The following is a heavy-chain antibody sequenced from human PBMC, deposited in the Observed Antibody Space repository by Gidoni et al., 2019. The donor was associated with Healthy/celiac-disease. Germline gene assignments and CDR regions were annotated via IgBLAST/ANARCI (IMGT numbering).Heavy chain of an antibody. CDR2: ISYDGSNK. J-gene: IGHJ4*02. CDR1: GFTFSSYG. V-gene: IGHV3-30*18. Sequence: QVQLVASGGGVVQPGRSLRLSCAASGFTFSSYGMHWVRQAPGKGLEWVAVISYDGSNKYYADSVKGRFTISRDNSKNTLYLQMNSLRAEDTAVYYCAKDGESAEPNPGYWGQGTLVTVSS. CDR3: AKDGESAEPNPGY. D-gene: IGHD3-3*01.